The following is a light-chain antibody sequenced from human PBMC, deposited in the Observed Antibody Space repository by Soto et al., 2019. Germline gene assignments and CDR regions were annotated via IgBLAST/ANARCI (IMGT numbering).Light chain of an antibody. CDR1: QGLSSW. J-gene: IGKJ4*01. CDR2: AAS. CDR3: QQANSYPLT. Sequence: DIQMTQSPSFVSASVGDRVTITCRASQGLSSWVGWYQQKPGKAPKLLIYAASSLQSGVPSRFSGSGSGTDFTLTISSLQAEDFATYFCQQANSYPLTFGGGTKVELK. V-gene: IGKV1-12*01.